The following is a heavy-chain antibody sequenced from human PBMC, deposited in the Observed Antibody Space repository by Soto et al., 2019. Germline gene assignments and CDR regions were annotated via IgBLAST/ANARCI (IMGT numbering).Heavy chain of an antibody. V-gene: IGHV5-51*01. CDR2: IYPGDSDT. D-gene: IGHD3-22*01. CDR1: GYSFTSYW. Sequence: GESLKISCKGSGYSFTSYWIGWVRQMPGKGLEWMGIIYPGDSDTRYSPSFQGQVTISADKSISTAYLQWSSLKASDTAMYYCARSYYYDSSGYYAFDYWGQGTLVTVSS. CDR3: ARSYYYDSSGYYAFDY. J-gene: IGHJ4*02.